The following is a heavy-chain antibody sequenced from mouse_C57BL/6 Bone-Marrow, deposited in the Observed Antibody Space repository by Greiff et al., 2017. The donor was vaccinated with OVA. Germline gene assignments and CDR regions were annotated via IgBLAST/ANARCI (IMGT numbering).Heavy chain of an antibody. D-gene: IGHD1-1*01. CDR1: GYTFTSYW. Sequence: VQLQQPGAELVKPGASVKLPCKASGYTFTSYWMHWVKQRPGQGLEWIGMIHPNSGSTNYNEKFKSKATLTVDKSSSTAYMQLSSLTSEDSAVYYCARSTTVVADYWGQGTTLTVSS. V-gene: IGHV1-64*01. CDR3: ARSTTVVADY. CDR2: IHPNSGST. J-gene: IGHJ2*01.